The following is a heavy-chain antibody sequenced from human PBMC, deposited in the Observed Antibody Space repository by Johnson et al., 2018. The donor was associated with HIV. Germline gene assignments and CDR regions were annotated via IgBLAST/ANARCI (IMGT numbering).Heavy chain of an antibody. V-gene: IGHV3-13*01. D-gene: IGHD6-13*01. CDR1: GFTFSSYD. CDR2: IGTAGDT. CDR3: AKDGVAAAFAAFDI. Sequence: VQLVESGGGLVQPGGSLRLSCAASGFTFSSYDMHWVRQATGKGLEWVSAIGTAGDTYYPGSVKGRFTISRENAKNSLYLQMNSLRAEDTALYYCAKDGVAAAFAAFDIWGQGTMVTVSS. J-gene: IGHJ3*02.